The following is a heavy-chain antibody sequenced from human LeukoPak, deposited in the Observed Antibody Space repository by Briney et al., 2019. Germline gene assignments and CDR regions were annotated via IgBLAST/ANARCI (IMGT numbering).Heavy chain of an antibody. D-gene: IGHD6-19*01. J-gene: IGHJ4*02. CDR1: GGSFSGYY. V-gene: IGHV4-34*01. CDR2: INHSGST. CDR3: ARGGKSGWSTEYYFDY. Sequence: SETLSLTCAVYGGSFSGYYWSWIRQPPGKGLEWIGEINHSGSTNYNPSLKSRVTISVDTSKNQFSLKLSSVTAADTAVYYCARGGKSGWSTEYYFDYWGQGTLVTVSS.